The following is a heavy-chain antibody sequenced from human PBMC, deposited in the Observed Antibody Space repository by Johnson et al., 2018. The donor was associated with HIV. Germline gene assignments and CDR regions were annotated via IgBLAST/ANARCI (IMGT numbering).Heavy chain of an antibody. CDR1: GFSFSCYA. D-gene: IGHD4-17*01. Sequence: QMLLVESGGGVVQPGRSLGLSCSASGFSFSCYAMHWVRQAPGKGLEWVASLSYDGSTKDYADSVKGRFTISRDISKNLLYLQMNSLRAEDTAVYYCAKLPVLYGDFDDAFNIWGQGTMVTVSS. J-gene: IGHJ3*02. CDR2: LSYDGSTK. CDR3: AKLPVLYGDFDDAFNI. V-gene: IGHV3-30*04.